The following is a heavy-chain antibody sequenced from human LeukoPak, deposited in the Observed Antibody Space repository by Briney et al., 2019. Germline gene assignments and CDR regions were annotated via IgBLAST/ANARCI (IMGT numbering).Heavy chain of an antibody. D-gene: IGHD3-10*01. Sequence: ASVKVSCKASGGTFSSNTISWVRQAPGQGLECMGGIIPIFGTANYAQKFQGRVTITADESTSTAYMELSSLRSEDTAVYYCAREGTYYYGSGSQYWGQGTLVTVSS. CDR2: IIPIFGTA. CDR3: AREGTYYYGSGSQY. J-gene: IGHJ4*02. V-gene: IGHV1-69*13. CDR1: GGTFSSNT.